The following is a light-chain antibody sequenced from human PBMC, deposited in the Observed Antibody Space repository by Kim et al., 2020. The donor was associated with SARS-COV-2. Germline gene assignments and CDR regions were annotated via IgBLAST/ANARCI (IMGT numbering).Light chain of an antibody. V-gene: IGLV4-69*02. CDR1: TGHSTNA. CDR3: QAWGTGIVV. J-gene: IGLJ2*01. Sequence: ASVKITCTLSTGHSTNAIAWHQHQPKKGPRYLMKVNSDGSHTKGDGIPDRFSGSSSGAERYLTISSLQSDDEADYYCQAWGTGIVVFGGGTKVTVL. CDR2: VNSDGSH.